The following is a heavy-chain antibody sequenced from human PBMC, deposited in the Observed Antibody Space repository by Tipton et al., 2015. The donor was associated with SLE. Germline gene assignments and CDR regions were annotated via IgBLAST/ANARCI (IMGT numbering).Heavy chain of an antibody. CDR1: GDSLTTNY. CDR2: LYGSGSPT. V-gene: IGHV4-4*07. D-gene: IGHD3-3*01. Sequence: TLSLTCTVSGDSLTTNYWNWIPQPAGKGLEWIGRLYGSGSPTHYNPSLESRVTMSVDKSQNQFSLKLTSVTAADTAVYFCARIRPGHGDPFDFWGQGTLVTVSS. CDR3: ARIRPGHGDPFDF. J-gene: IGHJ4*02.